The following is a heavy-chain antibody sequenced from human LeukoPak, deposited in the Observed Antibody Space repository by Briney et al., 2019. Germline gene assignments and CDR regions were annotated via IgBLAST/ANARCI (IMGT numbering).Heavy chain of an antibody. CDR3: ARDGRLDAFDI. Sequence: SETLSLTCAVYGGSFSGYYWSWIRQPPGKGLEWIGEINHSGSTNYNPSLKSRVTISVDTSKNQFSLKLSSVTAADTAVYYCARDGRLDAFDIWAKGQWSPSLQ. CDR2: INHSGST. J-gene: IGHJ3*02. CDR1: GGSFSGYY. D-gene: IGHD1-26*01. V-gene: IGHV4-34*01.